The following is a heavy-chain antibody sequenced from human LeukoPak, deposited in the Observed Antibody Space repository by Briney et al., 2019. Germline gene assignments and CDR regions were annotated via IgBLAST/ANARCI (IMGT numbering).Heavy chain of an antibody. CDR1: AGSITSYN. CDR2: MYYSGST. CDR3: VRSSTYHLFDD. D-gene: IGHD2-15*01. Sequence: SETLPLTCSVFAGSITSYNCSRMRQPPGKGLEWIGYMYYSGSTNYNPSLKSRVTISVDMSKNQFSLKLSSVTAADTAVYYCVRSSTYHLFDDWGQGTLVTVSS. V-gene: IGHV4-59*08. J-gene: IGHJ4*02.